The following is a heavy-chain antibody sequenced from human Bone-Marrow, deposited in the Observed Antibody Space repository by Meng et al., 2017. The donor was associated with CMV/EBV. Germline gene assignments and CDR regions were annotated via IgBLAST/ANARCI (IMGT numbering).Heavy chain of an antibody. CDR3: AVSSGWYGDAFDI. Sequence: SETLSLTCTVSGGSISSYYWSWIRQPPGKGLEWIGEINHSGSTNYNPSLKSRVTISVDTSKNQFSLKLSSVTAADTAVYYCAVSSGWYGDAFDIWGQGTMVTVSS. V-gene: IGHV4-34*01. D-gene: IGHD6-19*01. J-gene: IGHJ3*02. CDR2: INHSGST. CDR1: GGSISSYY.